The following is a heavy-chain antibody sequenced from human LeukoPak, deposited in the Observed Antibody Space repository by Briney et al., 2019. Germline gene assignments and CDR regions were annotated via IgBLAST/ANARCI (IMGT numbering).Heavy chain of an antibody. CDR1: GYTFTSYA. D-gene: IGHD6-19*01. Sequence: GASVKVSCKASGYTFTSYAMHWVRQAPGQRLEWMGWINAGNGNTKYSQKFQGRVTITRDTSASTAYMELSSLRSEDTAVYYCARCFTAVAGCSWDYWGQGILVTVSS. V-gene: IGHV1-3*01. J-gene: IGHJ4*02. CDR3: ARCFTAVAGCSWDY. CDR2: INAGNGNT.